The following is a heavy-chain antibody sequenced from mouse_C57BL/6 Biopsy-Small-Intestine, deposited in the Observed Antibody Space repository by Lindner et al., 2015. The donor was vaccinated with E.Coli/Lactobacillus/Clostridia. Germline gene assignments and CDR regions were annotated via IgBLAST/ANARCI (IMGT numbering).Heavy chain of an antibody. CDR1: GFTFSDYG. J-gene: IGHJ2*01. D-gene: IGHD2-3*01. Sequence: VQLQESGGGLLKPGGSLKLSCAASGFTFSDYGMHWVRQAPAKGLEWIAYISSGSSTIYYADTVKGRFTVSRDNARNTLFLQITSLKSEDTAMYYCTRRSLDGYFFDYWGQGTTLTVSS. V-gene: IGHV5-17*01. CDR3: TRRSLDGYFFDY. CDR2: ISSGSSTI.